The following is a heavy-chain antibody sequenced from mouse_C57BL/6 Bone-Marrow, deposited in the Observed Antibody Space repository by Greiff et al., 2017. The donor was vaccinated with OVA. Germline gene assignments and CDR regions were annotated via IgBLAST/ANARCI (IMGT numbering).Heavy chain of an antibody. D-gene: IGHD4-1*01. V-gene: IGHV7-3*01. CDR3: ARSLLTGWVSFDY. CDR2: IRNKANGYTT. CDR1: GSTFTDYY. Sequence: EVKLVESGGGLVQPGGSLSLSCAASGSTFTDYYMSWVRQPPGKALEWLGFIRNKANGYTTEYSASVKGRFTISRDNSQSILYLQMNALRAEDSATYYCARSLLTGWVSFDYWGQGTTLTVSS. J-gene: IGHJ2*01.